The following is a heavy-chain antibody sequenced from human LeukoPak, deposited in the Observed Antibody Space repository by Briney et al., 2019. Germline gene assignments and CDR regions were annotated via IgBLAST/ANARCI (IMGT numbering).Heavy chain of an antibody. D-gene: IGHD3-22*01. J-gene: IGHJ4*02. Sequence: GRSLRLSCAASGFTFDDYAMHWVRQAPGKGLEWVSGISWNSGSIGYADSVKGRFTISRDNAKNSLYLQMNSLRAGDTALYYCAKDSAGYYDSSGPFDYWGQGTLVTVSS. CDR2: ISWNSGSI. CDR1: GFTFDDYA. CDR3: AKDSAGYYDSSGPFDY. V-gene: IGHV3-9*01.